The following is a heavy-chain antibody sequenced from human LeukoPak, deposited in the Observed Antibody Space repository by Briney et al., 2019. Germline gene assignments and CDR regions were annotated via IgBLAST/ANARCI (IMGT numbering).Heavy chain of an antibody. CDR1: GFTFSSYA. Sequence: PGGSLRLSCAASGFTFSSYAMHWVRQAPGKGLEWVAVISYDGSNKYYADSVKGRFTISRGNSKNTLYLQMNSLRAEDTAVYYCARERPSIAALDYWGQGTLVTVSS. J-gene: IGHJ4*02. CDR2: ISYDGSNK. D-gene: IGHD6-6*01. V-gene: IGHV3-30-3*01. CDR3: ARERPSIAALDY.